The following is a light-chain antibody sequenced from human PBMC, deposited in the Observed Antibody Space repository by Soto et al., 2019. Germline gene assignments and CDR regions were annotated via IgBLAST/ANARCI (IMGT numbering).Light chain of an antibody. CDR3: ISYTSSNTYV. Sequence: QSALTQPPSASGSLGQSVTFSCTGTSSDVGGYNYVSWYQQHPGKAPKLMIYEVSNRPSGVSDRFSGSKSGNTASLTISGLQAEDESDYYCISYTSSNTYVFGTGTKLTVL. CDR1: SSDVGGYNY. V-gene: IGLV2-14*01. CDR2: EVS. J-gene: IGLJ1*01.